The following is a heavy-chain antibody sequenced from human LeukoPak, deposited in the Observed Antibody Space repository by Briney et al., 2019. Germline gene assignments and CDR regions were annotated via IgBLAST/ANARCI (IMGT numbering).Heavy chain of an antibody. CDR1: GFTFSTYW. D-gene: IGHD6-13*01. CDR3: ARDLAAAASSGWFDP. J-gene: IGHJ5*02. V-gene: IGHV3-74*01. CDR2: INIDGSST. Sequence: GGSLRLSCTASGFTFSTYWMHGVRQAPGKGLVGVSRINIDGSSTSYADSVKGRFTISRDNAKNTLYLQMNSLRAEDTAVYYCARDLAAAASSGWFDPWGQGTLVTVSS.